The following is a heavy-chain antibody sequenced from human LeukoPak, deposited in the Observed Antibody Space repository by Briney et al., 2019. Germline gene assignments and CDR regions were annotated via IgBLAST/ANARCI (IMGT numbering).Heavy chain of an antibody. CDR2: IKTNTGNP. CDR3: ARDNLDQRGVSHYYYMDV. D-gene: IGHD3-10*01. J-gene: IGHJ6*03. V-gene: IGHV7-4-1*02. Sequence: GASVKVSCKASGYTFTSYAMNWVRQAPGQGLEWMGWIKTNTGNPTYAQGFTGRFVFSLDTSVSTAYLQISSLKAEDTAVYYCARDNLDQRGVSHYYYMDVWGKGTTVTMSS. CDR1: GYTFTSYA.